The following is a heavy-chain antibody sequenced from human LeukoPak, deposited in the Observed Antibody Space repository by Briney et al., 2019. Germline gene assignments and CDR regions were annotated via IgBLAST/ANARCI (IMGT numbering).Heavy chain of an antibody. CDR3: ARLPIVVVPSTSFDM. V-gene: IGHV4-30-2*01. CDR2: IYHEGRT. D-gene: IGHD2-2*01. J-gene: IGHJ3*02. Sequence: SETLSLTCTVSGGSISSNGHYWTWIRQPPGKGLDWIGHIYHEGRTYYSPSLKNRVTISVDRSKNEFSLILSSVTGADTAVYYCARLPIVVVPSTSFDMWGQGTMVTVSS. CDR1: GGSISSNGHY.